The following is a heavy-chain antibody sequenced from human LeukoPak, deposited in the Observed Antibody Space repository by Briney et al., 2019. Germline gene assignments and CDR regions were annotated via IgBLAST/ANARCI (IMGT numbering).Heavy chain of an antibody. CDR3: AKDPKREYFFDY. Sequence: GGSLRLTCAASGFRIENCAMHWVRQVPGQGLEWVSIISEDGGLTYYADSVKGRFTISRDNSKNSLYLQMNSLRSEDTALYYCAKDPKREYFFDYRGQGTLVTVSS. D-gene: IGHD6-25*01. V-gene: IGHV3-43*02. J-gene: IGHJ4*02. CDR1: GFRIENCA. CDR2: ISEDGGLT.